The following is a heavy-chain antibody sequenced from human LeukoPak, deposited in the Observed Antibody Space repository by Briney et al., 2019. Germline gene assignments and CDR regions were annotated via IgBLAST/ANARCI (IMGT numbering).Heavy chain of an antibody. CDR3: AKSFSETERATITAY. CDR2: IYNSGTT. V-gene: IGHV4-59*01. D-gene: IGHD5-24*01. Sequence: SETLSLTCTVSGGSISSYYWSWIRQPPGKGLEYIGYIYNSGTTNYNPSLKSRVTISVDTSKNQFSLKLSSVTAADTAIYYCAKSFSETERATITAYWGQGTLVTVSS. CDR1: GGSISSYY. J-gene: IGHJ4*02.